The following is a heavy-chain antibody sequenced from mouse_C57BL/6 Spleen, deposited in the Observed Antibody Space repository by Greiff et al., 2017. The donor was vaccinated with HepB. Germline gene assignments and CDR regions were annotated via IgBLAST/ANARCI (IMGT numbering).Heavy chain of an antibody. D-gene: IGHD3-1*01. V-gene: IGHV1-4*01. CDR1: GYTFTSYT. Sequence: VHLVESGAELARPGASVKMSCKASGYTFTSYTMHWVKQRPGQGLEWIGYINPSSGYTKYNQKFKDKATLTADKSSSTAYMQLSSLTSEDSAVYYCARGGHEDFDYWGQGTTLTVSS. CDR2: INPSSGYT. J-gene: IGHJ2*01. CDR3: ARGGHEDFDY.